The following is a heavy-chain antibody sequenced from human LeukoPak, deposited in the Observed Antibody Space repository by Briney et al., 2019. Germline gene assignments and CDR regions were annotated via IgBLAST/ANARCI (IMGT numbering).Heavy chain of an antibody. J-gene: IGHJ6*02. CDR2: ISSSGSTI. CDR1: GFTFSDYY. Sequence: PGGSLRLSCAASGFTFSDYYMSWIRQAPGKGLEWVSYISSSGSTIYYADSVKGRFTISRDNAKNSLYLQMNSLRAEDTAAYYCARDQEAYYSMDVWGQGTTVTVSS. CDR3: ARDQEAYYSMDV. V-gene: IGHV3-11*01.